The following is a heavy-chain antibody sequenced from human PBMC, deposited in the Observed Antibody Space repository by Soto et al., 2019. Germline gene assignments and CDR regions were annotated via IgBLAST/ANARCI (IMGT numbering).Heavy chain of an antibody. CDR2: ISGSGGST. V-gene: IGHV3-23*01. CDR1: GFTFSSYA. CDR3: AEHYRVGYCSSTSCYPYFDY. J-gene: IGHJ4*02. D-gene: IGHD2-2*01. Sequence: EVQLLESGGGLVQPGGSLRLSCAASGFTFSSYAMSWVRQAPGKGLEWVSAISGSGGSTYYADSVKGRFTISRDNSKNTRYLHMSSLRAEDRAVYYCAEHYRVGYCSSTSCYPYFDYWGQGTLVAVAS.